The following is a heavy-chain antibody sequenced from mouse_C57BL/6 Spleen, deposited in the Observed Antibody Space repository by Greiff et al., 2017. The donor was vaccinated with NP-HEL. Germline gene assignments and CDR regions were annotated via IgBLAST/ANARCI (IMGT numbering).Heavy chain of an antibody. CDR2: FHPYNDDT. CDR1: GYTFTTYP. CDR3: ARRNRDWDDAMDY. V-gene: IGHV1-47*01. J-gene: IGHJ4*01. Sequence: VKLQESGAELVKPGASVKMSCKASGYTFTTYPIEWMKQNHGKSLEWIGNFHPYNDDTKYNEKFKGKATLTVEKSSSTVYLELSRLTSDDSAVYYCARRNRDWDDAMDYWGQGTSVTVSS. D-gene: IGHD4-1*01.